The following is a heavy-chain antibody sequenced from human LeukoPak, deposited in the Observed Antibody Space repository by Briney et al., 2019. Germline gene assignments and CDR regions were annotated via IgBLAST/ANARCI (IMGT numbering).Heavy chain of an antibody. CDR1: GFTFDDYA. Sequence: PGRSLRLSCAASGFTFDDYAMHWVRQAPGKGLEWVSGISWNSGSIGYADSVKGRLTISRDNAKNSLYLQMNSLRAEDMALYYCAKAGSSGYYFDAFDIWGQGTMVTVSS. CDR3: AKAGSSGYYFDAFDI. D-gene: IGHD3-22*01. V-gene: IGHV3-9*03. CDR2: ISWNSGSI. J-gene: IGHJ3*02.